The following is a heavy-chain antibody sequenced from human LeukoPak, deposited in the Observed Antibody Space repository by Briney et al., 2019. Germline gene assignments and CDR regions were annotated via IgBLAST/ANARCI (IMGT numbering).Heavy chain of an antibody. J-gene: IGHJ4*02. CDR1: GFTFTISA. Sequence: GGSLRLSCSASGFTFTISAMHWVRQAPGKGLEYVSAISSNGGSTYYADSVKGRFTISRDSSKNTLYLQMSSLRIDDTAVYYCVKESGAYGSGSFYQGAFDYWGQGTLVTVSS. CDR2: ISSNGGST. D-gene: IGHD3-10*01. V-gene: IGHV3-64D*06. CDR3: VKESGAYGSGSFYQGAFDY.